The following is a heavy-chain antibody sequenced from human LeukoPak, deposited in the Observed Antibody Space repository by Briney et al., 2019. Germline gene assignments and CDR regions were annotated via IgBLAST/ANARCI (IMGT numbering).Heavy chain of an antibody. CDR1: GYTFDSFW. CDR2: IYPGDSDT. CDR3: ARVGPNSRWDY. V-gene: IGHV5-51*01. J-gene: IGHJ4*02. Sequence: RGESLPISCQISGYTFDSFWIGWVRQLPGKGLEWMGIIYPGDSDTTYSPSFKGQVTISADKSVNTTYLQWSGLRPSDTAIYYWARVGPNSRWDYWGQGTPVTVSS. D-gene: IGHD6-13*01.